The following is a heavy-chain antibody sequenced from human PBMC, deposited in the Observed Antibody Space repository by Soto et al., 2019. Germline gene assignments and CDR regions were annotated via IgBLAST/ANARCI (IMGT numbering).Heavy chain of an antibody. CDR3: ASGLWGVIAARPLFDY. J-gene: IGHJ4*02. CDR2: IIPIFGTA. Sequence: QVQLVQSGAEVKKPGSSVKVSCKASGGTFSSYAISWVRQAPGPGLEWMGGIIPIFGTANYAQKFQGRVTITADESTSTAYMERSSLRSEDTAVYYCASGLWGVIAARPLFDYWGQGTLVTVSS. D-gene: IGHD6-6*01. V-gene: IGHV1-69*01. CDR1: GGTFSSYA.